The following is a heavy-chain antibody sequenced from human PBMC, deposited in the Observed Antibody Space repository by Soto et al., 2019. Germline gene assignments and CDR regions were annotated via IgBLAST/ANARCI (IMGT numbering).Heavy chain of an antibody. Sequence: SKTLSLTCTVSGGSISSGDYYWSWIRQPPGKGLEWIGYIYYSGSTYYNPSLKSRVTISVDTSKNQFSLKLSSVTAADTAVYYCARVGGFGATTIDYWGQGTLVTVSS. CDR3: ARVGGFGATTIDY. V-gene: IGHV4-30-4*01. CDR1: GGSISSGDYY. CDR2: IYYSGST. J-gene: IGHJ4*02. D-gene: IGHD3-10*01.